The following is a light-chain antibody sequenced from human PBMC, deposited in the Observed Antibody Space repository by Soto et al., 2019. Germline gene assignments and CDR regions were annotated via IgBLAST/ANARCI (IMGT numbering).Light chain of an antibody. CDR1: QSVTSNY. J-gene: IGKJ2*01. CDR2: GAS. Sequence: EIVLTQSPGTLSLSPGERATLSCRASQSVTSNYLAWYQQKPGQAPRLLIYGASSRATGIADRFSGIGSGTAFPLPISRLDPEDFAVYYCHQYRSSPPEYTFGQGTKLEIK. CDR3: HQYRSSPPEYT. V-gene: IGKV3-20*01.